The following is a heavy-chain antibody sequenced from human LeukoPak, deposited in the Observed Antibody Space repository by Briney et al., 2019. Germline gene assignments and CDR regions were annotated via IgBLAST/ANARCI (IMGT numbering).Heavy chain of an antibody. CDR1: GFTFSSYG. D-gene: IGHD6-13*01. J-gene: IGHJ4*02. V-gene: IGHV3-30*18. CDR3: AKEPPYSSSWAVDY. CDR2: ISYDGSNK. Sequence: GGSLRLSCAASGFTFSSYGMHWVRQAPGKGLEWVAVISYDGSNKYYADSVKGRFTISRDNSKNTLYLQMNSLRAEDTAVYYCAKEPPYSSSWAVDYWGQGTLVTVSS.